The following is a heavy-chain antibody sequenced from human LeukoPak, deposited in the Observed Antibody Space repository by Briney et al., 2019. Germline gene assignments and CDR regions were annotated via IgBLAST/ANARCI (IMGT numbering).Heavy chain of an antibody. CDR1: GFTFDDYA. J-gene: IGHJ3*02. Sequence: GRSLRLSCAASGFTFDDYAMHWVRQAPGKGLEWVSGISWNSGSIGYADSVKGRFTTSRDNAKNSLYLQMNSLRAEDTALYYCAKDDSYELPDDAFDIWGHGTMVTVSS. CDR3: AKDDSYELPDDAFDI. D-gene: IGHD5-18*01. V-gene: IGHV3-9*01. CDR2: ISWNSGSI.